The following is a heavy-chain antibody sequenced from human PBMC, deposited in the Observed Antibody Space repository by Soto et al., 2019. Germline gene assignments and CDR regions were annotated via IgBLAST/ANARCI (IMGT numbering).Heavy chain of an antibody. D-gene: IGHD1-26*01. CDR3: ARRFKLAAATNWFDP. CDR2: MFHIGAK. V-gene: IGHV4-39*01. J-gene: IGHJ5*02. CDR1: GGSVSSGGQY. Sequence: QVQLRESGPGLVKPSETLSLTCSVSGGSVSSGGQYWGWMRQTPGKGMEWIGSMFHIGAKYYNLSLKHRVSISVATSKNEVFLQLCSSTGLYTSIYYCARRFKLAAATNWFDPWGHGVLVTVSS.